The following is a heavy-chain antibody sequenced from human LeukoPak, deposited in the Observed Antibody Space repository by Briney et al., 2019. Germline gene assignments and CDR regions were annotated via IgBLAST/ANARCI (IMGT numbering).Heavy chain of an antibody. J-gene: IGHJ4*02. D-gene: IGHD6-13*01. CDR3: ARDSAAAGGLSFDY. V-gene: IGHV1-2*02. Sequence: ASVKVSCKASGYTFIGYYMHWVRQAPGQGLEWMGWINLNSGGTKYAQKFQGRVTMTRDTSTTTAYMELSRLRSDDTAVYYCARDSAAAGGLSFDYWGQGTLATVSS. CDR1: GYTFIGYY. CDR2: INLNSGGT.